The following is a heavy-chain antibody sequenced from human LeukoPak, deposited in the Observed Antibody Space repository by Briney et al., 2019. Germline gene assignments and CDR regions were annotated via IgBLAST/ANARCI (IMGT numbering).Heavy chain of an antibody. V-gene: IGHV3-48*01. CDR2: TTGSSSTI. D-gene: IGHD1-26*01. CDR1: GFTFSSYT. J-gene: IGHJ4*02. CDR3: ARSVGHLDY. Sequence: PGGSLRLSCAVSGFTFSSYTMSWVRQAPGKGLEWLSYTTGSSSTIYYADSVKGRFTISRDNAKNSLYLQMNSLTAEDTAVYYCARSVGHLDYWGQGTLVTVSS.